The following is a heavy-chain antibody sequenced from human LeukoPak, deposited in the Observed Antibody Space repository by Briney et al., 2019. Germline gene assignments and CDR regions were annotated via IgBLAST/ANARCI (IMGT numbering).Heavy chain of an antibody. CDR1: GYSFTSYW. CDR2: IYPSDSDT. CDR3: ARPTHPFSYGYFDY. J-gene: IGHJ4*02. V-gene: IGHV5-51*01. D-gene: IGHD5-18*01. Sequence: GESLKISCKGSGYSFTSYWIGWVRQMPGKGLEWMGIIYPSDSDTRYSPSFQDKVTISADKSLSTAYLQWSSLKASDTAMYYCARPTHPFSYGYFDYWGQGTLVTVSS.